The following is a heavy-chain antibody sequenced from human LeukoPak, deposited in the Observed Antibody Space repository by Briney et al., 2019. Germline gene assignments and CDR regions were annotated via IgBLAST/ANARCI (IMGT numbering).Heavy chain of an antibody. Sequence: ETGGSLRLSCAASGFTFSSYAMSWVRQAPGKGLEWVSAISGSGGSTYYADSVKGRFTISRDNSKNTLYLQMNSLRAEDTAVYYCAKDPEIRSPGMGVWGQGTTVTVSS. V-gene: IGHV3-23*01. CDR1: GFTFSSYA. J-gene: IGHJ6*02. CDR2: ISGSGGST. CDR3: AKDPEIRSPGMGV.